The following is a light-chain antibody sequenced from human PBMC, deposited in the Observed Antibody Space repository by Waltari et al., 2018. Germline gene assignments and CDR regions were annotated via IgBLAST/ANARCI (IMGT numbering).Light chain of an antibody. CDR1: QGVSSY. Sequence: DIQLTQSPSFLSASVGDRVTITCRASQGVSSYLAWYQQKPGTAPKLLLYAASTLQSGVPSRFSGSGSGTEFTLTISSLQPEDCAAYYCQQLNSFPPTLGPGTKVDIK. V-gene: IGKV1-9*01. CDR3: QQLNSFPPT. CDR2: AAS. J-gene: IGKJ3*01.